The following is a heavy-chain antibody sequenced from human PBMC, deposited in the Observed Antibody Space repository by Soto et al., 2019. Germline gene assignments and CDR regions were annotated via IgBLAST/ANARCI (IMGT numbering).Heavy chain of an antibody. Sequence: QVQLQQWGAGLLKPSETLSLTCAVYGGSFSGYYWSWIRQPPGKGLEWIGEINHSGSTNYNPSLKSRVTISVDTSKNQFSLKLSSVTAADTAVYYCARGSRDQLLTEFDYWGQGTLVTVSS. CDR2: INHSGST. CDR1: GGSFSGYY. CDR3: ARGSRDQLLTEFDY. D-gene: IGHD2-2*01. J-gene: IGHJ4*02. V-gene: IGHV4-34*01.